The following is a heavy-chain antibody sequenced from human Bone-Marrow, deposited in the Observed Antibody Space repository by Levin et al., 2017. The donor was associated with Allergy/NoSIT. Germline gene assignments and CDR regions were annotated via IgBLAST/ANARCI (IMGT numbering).Heavy chain of an antibody. CDR1: GFTFSGSA. V-gene: IGHV3-73*01. CDR2: IRSKANSYST. D-gene: IGHD4-17*01. J-gene: IGHJ5*02. CDR3: TRHYGDYALA. Sequence: GGSLRLSCAASGFTFSGSAMHWVRQASGKGLEWVGRIRSKANSYSTAYAASVKGRFTISRDDSKNTAYLQMNSLKTEDTAVYYCTRHYGDYALAWGQGTLVTVSS.